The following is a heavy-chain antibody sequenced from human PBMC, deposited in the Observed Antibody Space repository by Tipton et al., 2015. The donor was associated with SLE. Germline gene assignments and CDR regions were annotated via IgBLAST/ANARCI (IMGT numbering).Heavy chain of an antibody. V-gene: IGHV4-31*03. Sequence: TLSLTCTVSGASVHSGGYFWSWIRQHPGKGLEWIGYIYYTGSTFYNPSLKSRVTISIDTSKNQFSLKLSSVTAADTAVYYCARGEYLDSWGQGTLVTVSS. J-gene: IGHJ4*02. CDR2: IYYTGST. CDR1: GASVHSGGYF. CDR3: ARGEYLDS.